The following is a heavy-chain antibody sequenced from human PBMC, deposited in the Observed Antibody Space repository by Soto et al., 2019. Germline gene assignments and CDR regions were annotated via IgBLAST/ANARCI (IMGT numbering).Heavy chain of an antibody. Sequence: EVQLVESGGGLVQPGRSLRLSCAVSGFTFDDYAMHWVRQAPGKGLEWVSGISWNSGKIGYADSVKGRFTISRANANNSLHLPMISLRAEDTALYYCANTYSSGWSVAAFESWGQGTMVTVSS. CDR2: ISWNSGKI. J-gene: IGHJ3*02. CDR3: ANTYSSGWSVAAFES. D-gene: IGHD6-19*01. V-gene: IGHV3-9*01. CDR1: GFTFDDYA.